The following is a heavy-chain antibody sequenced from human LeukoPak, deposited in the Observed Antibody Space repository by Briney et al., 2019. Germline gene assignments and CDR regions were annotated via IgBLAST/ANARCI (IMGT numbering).Heavy chain of an antibody. V-gene: IGHV1-18*01. CDR2: ISAYNGNT. Sequence: ASVKVSCKASGYTFTSYGISWVRQAPGQGLEWMGCISAYNGNTNYAQKLQGRATMTTDTSTSTAYMELRSLRSDDTAVYYCARFRAGVGEPYGDYWGQGTLVTVSS. CDR3: ARFRAGVGEPYGDY. J-gene: IGHJ4*02. D-gene: IGHD3-10*01. CDR1: GYTFTSYG.